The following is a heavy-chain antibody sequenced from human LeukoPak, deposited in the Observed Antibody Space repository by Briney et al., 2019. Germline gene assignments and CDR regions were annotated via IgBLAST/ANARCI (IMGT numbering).Heavy chain of an antibody. Sequence: GGSLRLSCAASGFTVSSNYMSWVRQAPGKGLEWVSVIYSGGSTYYADSVKGRFTISRDNSKNTLYLQMNSLRAEDTAVYYCARGIQLWSKLGCYYYGMDVWGQGTTVTVSS. V-gene: IGHV3-66*01. J-gene: IGHJ6*02. CDR2: IYSGGST. CDR1: GFTVSSNY. CDR3: ARGIQLWSKLGCYYYGMDV. D-gene: IGHD5-18*01.